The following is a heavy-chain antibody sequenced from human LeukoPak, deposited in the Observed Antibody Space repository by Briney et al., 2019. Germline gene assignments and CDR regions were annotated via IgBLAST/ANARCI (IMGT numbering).Heavy chain of an antibody. D-gene: IGHD6-6*01. CDR3: ARDVAGLAARTGQLNYFDY. Sequence: ASVKVSCKASGYTFTSYGISWVRQAPGQGLEWMGWISAYNGNTNYAQKLQGRVTMTTDTSTSTAYMELRSLRSDDTAVYYCARDVAGLAARTGQLNYFDYWGQGTLVTVSS. CDR2: ISAYNGNT. CDR1: GYTFTSYG. V-gene: IGHV1-18*01. J-gene: IGHJ4*02.